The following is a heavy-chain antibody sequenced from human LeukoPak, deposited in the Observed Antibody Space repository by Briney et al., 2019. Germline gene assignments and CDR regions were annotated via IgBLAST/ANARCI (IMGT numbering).Heavy chain of an antibody. Sequence: GGSLRLSCAASGFTFSNYNLNWVRQAPGNGLEWVSSISSSSSYIYYADSVKGRFTISRDNAKNSLYLQMNSLRAEDTAVYYCARDSSTFDYWGQGTLVTVSS. CDR2: ISSSSSYI. D-gene: IGHD6-6*01. CDR1: GFTFSNYN. V-gene: IGHV3-21*01. J-gene: IGHJ4*02. CDR3: ARDSSTFDY.